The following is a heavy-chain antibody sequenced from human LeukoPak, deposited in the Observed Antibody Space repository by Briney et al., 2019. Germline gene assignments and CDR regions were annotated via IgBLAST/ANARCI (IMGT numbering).Heavy chain of an antibody. Sequence: SETLSLTCTVSGGSISSSSCYWGWIRQPPGKGLEWIGSIYYSGSTYYNPSLKSRVTISVDTSKNQFSLKLSSVTAADTAVYYCARQITYYYDSSDDKGAFDIWGQGTMVTVSS. CDR3: ARQITYYYDSSDDKGAFDI. CDR1: GGSISSSSCY. J-gene: IGHJ3*02. D-gene: IGHD3-22*01. V-gene: IGHV4-39*01. CDR2: IYYSGST.